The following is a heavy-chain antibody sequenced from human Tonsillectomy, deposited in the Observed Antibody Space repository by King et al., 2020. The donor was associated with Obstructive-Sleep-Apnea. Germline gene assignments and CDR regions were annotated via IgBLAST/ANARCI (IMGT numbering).Heavy chain of an antibody. CDR3: ARRSNSSGHFDY. CDR2: IYPGDSDT. D-gene: IGHD3-22*01. J-gene: IGHJ4*02. Sequence: QLVQSGAEVKKPGESLKISCKGSGYSFTTYWIVWVRQMPGKGLEWMGIIYPGDSDTRYSTSIQGQVTISADKSISTAYLHWSSLKASDTAMYYCARRSNSSGHFDYWGQGTLATVSS. V-gene: IGHV5-51*01. CDR1: GYSFTTYW.